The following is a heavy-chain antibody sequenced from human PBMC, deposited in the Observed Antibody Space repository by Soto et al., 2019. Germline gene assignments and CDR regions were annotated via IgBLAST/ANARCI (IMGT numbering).Heavy chain of an antibody. CDR1: GYIFSDYG. D-gene: IGHD4-17*01. Sequence: QVQVMQSGAEVKKPGDSVKVSCKTSGYIFSDYGINWVRQAPGQGLEWMGWISGYSGNANLAQKFQGRVTMTTDKTTRTAYIELRRLRSDDTAVYYCAKRTSGTTWGKSDYWGQGTLVTVSS. CDR2: ISGYSGNA. CDR3: AKRTSGTTWGKSDY. J-gene: IGHJ4*02. V-gene: IGHV1-18*04.